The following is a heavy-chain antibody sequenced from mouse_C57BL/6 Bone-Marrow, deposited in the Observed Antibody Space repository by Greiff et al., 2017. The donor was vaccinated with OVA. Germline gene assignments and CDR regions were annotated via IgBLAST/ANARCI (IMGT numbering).Heavy chain of an antibody. J-gene: IGHJ3*01. Sequence: EVHLVESGGGLVQPGGSLKLSCAASGFTFSDYGMAWVRQAPRKGPEWVAFISNLAYSIYYADTVTGRFTISRENAKNTLYLEMSSLRSEDTAMYYCARRDYYGRRVWFAYWGQGTLVTVSA. CDR3: ARRDYYGRRVWFAY. V-gene: IGHV5-15*01. D-gene: IGHD1-1*01. CDR2: ISNLAYSI. CDR1: GFTFSDYG.